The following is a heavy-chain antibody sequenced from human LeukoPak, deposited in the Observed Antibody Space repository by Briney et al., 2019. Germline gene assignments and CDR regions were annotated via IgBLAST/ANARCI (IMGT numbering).Heavy chain of an antibody. CDR3: ARPEVQWLGQYEYFQH. J-gene: IGHJ1*01. V-gene: IGHV1-2*06. D-gene: IGHD6-19*01. CDR1: GYTFTGYY. CDR2: INPNSGGT. Sequence: ASVKVSCKASGYTFTGYYMHWVRQVPGQGLEWMGRINPNSGGTNYAQKFQGRVTMTRDTSISTAYMELSRLRSDDTAVYYCARPEVQWLGQYEYFQHWGQGTLVTVSS.